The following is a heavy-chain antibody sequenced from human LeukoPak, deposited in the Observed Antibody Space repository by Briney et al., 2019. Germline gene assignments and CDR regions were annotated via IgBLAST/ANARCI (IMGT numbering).Heavy chain of an antibody. CDR1: GFTFTNYG. V-gene: IGHV1-18*04. J-gene: IGHJ6*03. Sequence: ASVRVSCKASGFTFTNYGITWVRQAPGQGLELMGWISAYNGDRKYAQKVQARLTMTTDASTSTAYMELSSLTSDDTAVYYCARGRWQQLRYYYYYYYMDVWGKGTTVTVSS. CDR2: ISAYNGDR. D-gene: IGHD6-13*01. CDR3: ARGRWQQLRYYYYYYYMDV.